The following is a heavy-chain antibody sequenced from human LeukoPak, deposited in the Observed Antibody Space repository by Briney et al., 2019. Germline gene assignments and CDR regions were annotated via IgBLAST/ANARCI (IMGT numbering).Heavy chain of an antibody. J-gene: IGHJ5*02. CDR2: IIPIFGTA. CDR1: GGTFSSYA. Sequence: SSVKVSCKASGGTFSSYAISWVRQAPGQGLEWMGGIIPIFGTANYAQKFQGRVTITTDESTSTAYMELSSLRSEDTAVYYCAREVDIVATGPGWFDPWGQGTLVTVSS. CDR3: AREVDIVATGPGWFDP. D-gene: IGHD5-12*01. V-gene: IGHV1-69*05.